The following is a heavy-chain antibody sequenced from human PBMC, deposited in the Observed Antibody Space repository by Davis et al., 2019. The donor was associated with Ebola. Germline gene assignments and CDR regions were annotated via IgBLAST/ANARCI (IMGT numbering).Heavy chain of an antibody. V-gene: IGHV1-8*02. Sequence: ASVKVSCKASGYTFTSYYMHWVRQATGQGLEWMGWMNPNSGNTGYAQKFQGRVTMTRNTSISTAYMELSSLRAEDTAVYYCARVGDREDYWGQGTLVPVSS. D-gene: IGHD2-21*02. CDR3: ARVGDREDY. J-gene: IGHJ4*02. CDR1: GYTFTSYY. CDR2: MNPNSGNT.